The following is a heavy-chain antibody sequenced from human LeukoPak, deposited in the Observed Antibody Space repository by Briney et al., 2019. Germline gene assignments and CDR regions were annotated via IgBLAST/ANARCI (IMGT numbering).Heavy chain of an antibody. V-gene: IGHV4-39*01. CDR3: ARLPGTNWMGEYYFDY. Sequence: SETLSLTCTVSGGSISSSSYYWGWIRQPPGKGLEWIGSIYYSGSTYYSSSLKSRVTISIDTSKNQFSLRLSSVTAADTAVYYCARLPGTNWMGEYYFDYWGQGTLVTVSS. D-gene: IGHD3-16*01. J-gene: IGHJ4*02. CDR2: IYYSGST. CDR1: GGSISSSSYY.